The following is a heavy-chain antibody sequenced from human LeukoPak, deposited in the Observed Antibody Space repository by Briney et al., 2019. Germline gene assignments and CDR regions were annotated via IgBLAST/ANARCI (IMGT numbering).Heavy chain of an antibody. CDR1: GFTFSIYA. CDR2: ISGSGGST. V-gene: IGHV3-23*01. CDR3: AREGKMATRTYYFDY. Sequence: GGSLRLSCAASGFTFSIYAMSWVRQAPGKGLEWVSSISGSGGSTYYTDPVKGRFTISRDNAKNSLYLQMNSLRAEDTAVYYCAREGKMATRTYYFDYWGQGTLVTVSS. D-gene: IGHD5-24*01. J-gene: IGHJ4*02.